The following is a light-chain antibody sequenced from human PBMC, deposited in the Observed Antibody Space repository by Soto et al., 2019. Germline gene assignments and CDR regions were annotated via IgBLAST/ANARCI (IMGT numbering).Light chain of an antibody. CDR3: SSXXXXXXXV. CDR2: DVS. CDR1: SSDVGGYNY. J-gene: IGLJ1*01. V-gene: IGLV2-14*01. Sequence: QSVLTQPASVSGSPGQSITISCTGTSSDVGGYNYVSWYQQHPGKAPKLMIYDVSNRPSGVSNRFSGSKSGNTASLTISGXXXEDXADYYCSSXXXXXXXVFGXGT.